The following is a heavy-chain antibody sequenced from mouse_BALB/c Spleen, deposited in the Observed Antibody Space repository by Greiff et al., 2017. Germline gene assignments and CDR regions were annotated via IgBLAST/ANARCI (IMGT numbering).Heavy chain of an antibody. V-gene: IGHV8-8*01. CDR3: ARIGGSSVLYAMDY. D-gene: IGHD1-1*01. CDR2: IWWDDDK. J-gene: IGHJ4*01. Sequence: QVTLNESGPGILQPSQTLSLTCSFSGFSLSTSGMGVGWIRQPSGKGLEWLAHIWWDDDKRYNPALKSRLTISKDTSSNQVFLKIASVDTADTATYYCARIGGSSVLYAMDYWGQGTSVTVSS. CDR1: GFSLSTSGMG.